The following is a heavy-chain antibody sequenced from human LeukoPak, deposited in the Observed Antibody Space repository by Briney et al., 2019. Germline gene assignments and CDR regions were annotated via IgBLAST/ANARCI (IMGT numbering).Heavy chain of an antibody. CDR2: INPHSGGT. J-gene: IGHJ2*01. V-gene: IGHV1-2*02. Sequence: ASVKVSCKASGYTFTGYYIHWVRQAPGQGLAWMGWINPHSGGTNYAQKFQGRVTMTRDTSISTAFMELSRLTSDDTAVYYCARGLLAGDYVNWYFDLWGRGTLVTVSS. CDR3: ARGLLAGDYVNWYFDL. CDR1: GYTFTGYY. D-gene: IGHD4-17*01.